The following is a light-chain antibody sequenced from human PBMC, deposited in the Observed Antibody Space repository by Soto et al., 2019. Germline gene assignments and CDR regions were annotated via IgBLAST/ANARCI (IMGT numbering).Light chain of an antibody. CDR3: QQYYSYPYT. Sequence: VMTQSPVTLSVSPGETATLSCKASQNILRTLAWYQQKPGQPPRLLIYGASTRVTGIPARFSGNGSGTEFTLTISSLQSEDFAVYYCQQYYSYPYTFGQGTKLEIK. CDR1: QNILRT. V-gene: IGKV3D-15*01. J-gene: IGKJ2*01. CDR2: GAS.